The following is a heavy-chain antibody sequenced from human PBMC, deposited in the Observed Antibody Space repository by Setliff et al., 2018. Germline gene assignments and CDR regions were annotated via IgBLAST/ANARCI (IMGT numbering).Heavy chain of an antibody. CDR2: ISDSGGST. CDR3: AKGGSTSCYTEADY. V-gene: IGHV3-23*01. J-gene: IGHJ4*02. Sequence: GGSLRLSCVASGFTLSTYAMSWVRQAPGKGLEWVSVISDSGGSTYYADSVKGRFIISRDNSKNTLYLQMLSLRAEDTAVYYCAKGGSTSCYTEADYWGQGTLVTVSS. CDR1: GFTLSTYA. D-gene: IGHD2-2*02.